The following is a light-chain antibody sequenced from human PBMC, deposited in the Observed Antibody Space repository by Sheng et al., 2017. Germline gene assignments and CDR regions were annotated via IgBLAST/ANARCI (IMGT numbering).Light chain of an antibody. CDR1: QSVSGNH. Sequence: EIVLTQSPGTLSLSPGERATLSCRASQSVSGNHLAWFQQIPGKAPRLLIYAATNRAAGIADRFSGGGSGTDFTLTISRLEPEDFAVYFCQQYGTTPRTFGQGTKVEIK. V-gene: IGKV3-20*01. CDR3: QQYGTTPRT. CDR2: AAT. J-gene: IGKJ1*01.